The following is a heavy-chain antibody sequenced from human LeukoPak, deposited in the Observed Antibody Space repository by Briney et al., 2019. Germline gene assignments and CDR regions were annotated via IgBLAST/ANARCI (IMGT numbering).Heavy chain of an antibody. CDR3: ARDQGYYGSGSTDS. V-gene: IGHV3-48*01. CDR1: GFTFSSYS. Sequence: GGSLRLSCAASGFTFSSYSMNWVRQAPGKGLEWVSYISSSSSTIYYADSVKGRFDISRDNAKNSLYLQMNSLRAEDTSVYYCARDQGYYGSGSTDSWGQGTLVTVSS. J-gene: IGHJ5*02. CDR2: ISSSSSTI. D-gene: IGHD3-10*01.